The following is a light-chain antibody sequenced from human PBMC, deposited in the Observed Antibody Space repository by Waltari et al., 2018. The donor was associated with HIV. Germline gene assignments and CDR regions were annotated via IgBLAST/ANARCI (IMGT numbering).Light chain of an antibody. CDR1: QSIGNW. CDR2: KAS. Sequence: DIQMTQSPSTLSASVGDRVTITCRASQSIGNWLAWYQQKAGKAPKLLIYKASSLENGVPTRFSGSGSGTDFTLTISSLQSDDFATYFCQQYKTLLTFGQGTKVETK. J-gene: IGKJ1*01. V-gene: IGKV1-5*03. CDR3: QQYKTLLT.